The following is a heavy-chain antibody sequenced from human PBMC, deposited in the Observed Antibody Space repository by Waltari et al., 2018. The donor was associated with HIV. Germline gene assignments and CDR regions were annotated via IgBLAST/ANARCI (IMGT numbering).Heavy chain of an antibody. J-gene: IGHJ4*02. CDR2: IYPDDSDT. CDR3: VTSAYGANSWIDY. Sequence: DVQLVQSGAKIKKPGESLKISCKGSGYSFTTNWIGWVRQMPGKGLDWMAIIYPDDSDTRYNPSFRGQVTISVDRSISTAHLSWRRLKTSDTGIYYCVTSAYGANSWIDYWGQGTPVTVSS. D-gene: IGHD3-10*01. CDR1: GYSFTTNW. V-gene: IGHV5-51*01.